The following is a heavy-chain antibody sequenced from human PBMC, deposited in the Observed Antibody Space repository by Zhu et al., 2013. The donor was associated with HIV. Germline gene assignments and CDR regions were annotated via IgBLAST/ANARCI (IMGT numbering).Heavy chain of an antibody. Sequence: QVQLVQSGTEVKKPGASVRVSCKTSKYTFTAYYIHWVRQAPGQGLEWMGWINPKNGGTNYAQKFKGRVTMTRDTSIDTAYMDLKNLKSDDTAVYYCAREDRRLMTTLDYWGQGPWSPSPQ. D-gene: IGHD4-4*01. CDR3: AREDRRLMTTLDY. V-gene: IGHV1-2*02. CDR1: KYTFTAYY. CDR2: INPKNGGT. J-gene: IGHJ4*02.